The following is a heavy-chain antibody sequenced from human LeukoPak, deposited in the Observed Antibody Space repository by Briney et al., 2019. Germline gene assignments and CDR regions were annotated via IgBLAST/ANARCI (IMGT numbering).Heavy chain of an antibody. CDR2: ISSGGTI. D-gene: IGHD2-2*01. J-gene: IGHJ4*02. CDR3: ARSPAATWGYYFDY. Sequence: GGSLRLSCAASGFTFSYSMNWVRQAPGKGLEWLSYISSGGTIYYAESVKGRFTISRDNAKNSLYLQMNSLRAEDTAVYYCARSPAATWGYYFDYWGQGTLVTVSS. CDR1: GFTFSYS. V-gene: IGHV3-48*04.